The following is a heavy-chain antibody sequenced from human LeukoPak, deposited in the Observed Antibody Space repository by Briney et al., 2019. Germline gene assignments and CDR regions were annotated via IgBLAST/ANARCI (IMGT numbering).Heavy chain of an antibody. CDR3: ARVYYYDNSGYYYAYYFDY. Sequence: PGGSLRLSCAASGFTFSSYSMNWVRQAPGKGLEWVSSISSSSSYIYYADSVKGRFTISRDNAKNSLYLQMNSLRAEDTAVYYCARVYYYDNSGYYYAYYFDYWGQGTLVTVSS. J-gene: IGHJ4*02. V-gene: IGHV3-21*01. CDR1: GFTFSSYS. D-gene: IGHD3-22*01. CDR2: ISSSSSYI.